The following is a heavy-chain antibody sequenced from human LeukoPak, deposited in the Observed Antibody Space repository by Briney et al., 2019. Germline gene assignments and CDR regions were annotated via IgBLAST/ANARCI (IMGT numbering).Heavy chain of an antibody. Sequence: GGSLRLSCAASGFTFSSYGMHWVRLAPGKGLEWVAFIRYDGSNKYYADSVKGRFTISRDNSKNTLYLQMNSLRAEDTAVYYCAKDLYDYSNGGYFDYWGQGTLVTVSS. J-gene: IGHJ4*02. CDR3: AKDLYDYSNGGYFDY. D-gene: IGHD4-11*01. CDR1: GFTFSSYG. CDR2: IRYDGSNK. V-gene: IGHV3-30*02.